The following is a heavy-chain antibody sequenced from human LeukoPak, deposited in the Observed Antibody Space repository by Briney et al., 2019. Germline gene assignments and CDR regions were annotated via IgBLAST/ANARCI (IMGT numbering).Heavy chain of an antibody. CDR3: ASGSYYYYYMDV. V-gene: IGHV4-39*01. D-gene: IGHD1-26*01. Sequence: SETLSLTCTVSGGSISSSSYYWGWIRQPPGKGLEWIGSIYYSGSTYYNPSLKSRVTISVDTSKNQFSLKLSSVTAADTAVYYCASGSYYYYYMDVWGKGTTVTVSS. CDR2: IYYSGST. J-gene: IGHJ6*03. CDR1: GGSISSSSYY.